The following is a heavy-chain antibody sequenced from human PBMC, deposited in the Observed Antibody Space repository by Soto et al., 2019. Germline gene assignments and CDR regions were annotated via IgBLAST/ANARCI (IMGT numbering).Heavy chain of an antibody. V-gene: IGHV1-18*04. Sequence: QIQLVQSAPEVKTPGASVKVSCRASGNTFSTYGFTWVRQAPGQGLEWVGWISSDNGARYYAQKFQGRVTLTTDSSTMTTYMELSSLRSDDTAVYYCATCLGGYCYMSWDFWGQGTLVTVSS. CDR1: GNTFSTYG. J-gene: IGHJ4*02. CDR2: ISSDNGAR. CDR3: ATCLGGYCYMSWDF. D-gene: IGHD2-21*01.